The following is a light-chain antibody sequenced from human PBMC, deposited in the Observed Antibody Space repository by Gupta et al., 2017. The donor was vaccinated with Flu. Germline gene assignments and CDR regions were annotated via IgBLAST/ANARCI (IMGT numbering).Light chain of an antibody. Sequence: VLTQSHDLQSVTPKETVTLTCRASQNIDDKLHWYQQIGDQSPRLVIKYSSQAFSGVPSRFSGSGFGTLFTLTIDSLEAEDAATYYCHQTNTLPFTFGGGTKVDI. J-gene: IGKJ4*01. CDR3: HQTNTLPFT. V-gene: IGKV6-21*01. CDR2: YSS. CDR1: QNIDDK.